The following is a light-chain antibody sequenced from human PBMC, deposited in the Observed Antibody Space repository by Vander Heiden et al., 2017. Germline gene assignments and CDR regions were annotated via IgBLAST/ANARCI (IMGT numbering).Light chain of an antibody. CDR2: DTT. J-gene: IGLJ3*02. Sequence: QAVVTQEPSLTVSPGGTVTLTCDSSTGAVPSGHSPSWFQQKAGQAPKALIDDTTNTHSWTPARFSGSLRGGKAALTLAGVQSEDEADYYCLLSYNGARVFGGGTKLTVL. V-gene: IGLV7-46*01. CDR3: LLSYNGARV. CDR1: TGAVPSGHS.